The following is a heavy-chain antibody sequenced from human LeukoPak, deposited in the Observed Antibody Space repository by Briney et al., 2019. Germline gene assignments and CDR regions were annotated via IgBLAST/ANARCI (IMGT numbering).Heavy chain of an antibody. CDR2: ISYDGSNK. Sequence: PGGSLRLSCAASGFTFSSYGMHWVRQAPGKGLEWVAVISYDGSNKYYADSVKGRFTIPRDNSKNTLYLQMNSLRAEDTAVYYCAKYARDGYPLDGNWFDPWGQGTLVTVSS. D-gene: IGHD5-24*01. V-gene: IGHV3-30*18. J-gene: IGHJ5*02. CDR1: GFTFSSYG. CDR3: AKYARDGYPLDGNWFDP.